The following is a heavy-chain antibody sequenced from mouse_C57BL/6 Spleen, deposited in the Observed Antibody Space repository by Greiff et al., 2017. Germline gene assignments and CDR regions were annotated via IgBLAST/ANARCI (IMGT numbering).Heavy chain of an antibody. D-gene: IGHD2-2*01. CDR1: GYAFSSYW. Sequence: QVHVKQSGAELVKPGASVKISCKASGYAFSSYWMNWVKQRPGKGLEWIGQIYPGDGDTNYNGKFKGKATLTADKSSSTAYMQLSSLTSEDSAVYFCAREGVTTEDYYAMDYWGQGTSVTVSS. V-gene: IGHV1-80*01. CDR2: IYPGDGDT. CDR3: AREGVTTEDYYAMDY. J-gene: IGHJ4*01.